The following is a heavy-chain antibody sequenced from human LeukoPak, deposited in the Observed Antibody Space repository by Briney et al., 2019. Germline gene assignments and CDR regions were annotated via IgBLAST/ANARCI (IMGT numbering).Heavy chain of an antibody. V-gene: IGHV3-23*01. CDR1: GFTFSSFA. D-gene: IGHD3-3*01. J-gene: IGHJ4*02. CDR3: AKSPVYDFWSGYYTAGYYFDY. CDR2: IAATT. Sequence: GGSLRLSCAASGFTFSSFAMSWVRQSPGKGLEWVSNIAATTYYADSVKGRFTISRDNSKNTLYLQMNSLRAEDTAVYYCAKSPVYDFWSGYYTAGYYFDYWGQGTLVTVSS.